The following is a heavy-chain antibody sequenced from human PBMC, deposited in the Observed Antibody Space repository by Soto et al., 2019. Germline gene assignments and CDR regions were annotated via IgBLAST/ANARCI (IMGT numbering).Heavy chain of an antibody. D-gene: IGHD6-19*01. J-gene: IGHJ4*02. CDR1: GGSISGSTNS. CDR3: TRGGSGLAF. V-gene: IGHV4-39*01. Sequence: SETLSLTCTVSGGSISGSTNSWGWIRQPPGKGLEWLATIYYSGTTYYNPSLKSRVAISIDTSNNQFSLRLGSVTAADTAVYYCTRGGSGLAFWGQGTLVTVS. CDR2: IYYSGTT.